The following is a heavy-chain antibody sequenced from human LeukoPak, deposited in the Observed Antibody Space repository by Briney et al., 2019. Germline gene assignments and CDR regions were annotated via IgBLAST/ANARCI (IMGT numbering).Heavy chain of an antibody. D-gene: IGHD2-15*01. CDR3: ARDRGYCSGGSCYRWFDP. CDR2: ISYDGSNK. J-gene: IGHJ5*02. Sequence: RSLRLSCAASAFTFSYYTMDWVRQAPGKGLEWVAVISYDGSNKYYADSVKGRFTISRDNSKNTLYMQMNSLRAEDTAVYYCARDRGYCSGGSCYRWFDPWGQGTLVTVSS. CDR1: AFTFSYYT. V-gene: IGHV3-30-3*01.